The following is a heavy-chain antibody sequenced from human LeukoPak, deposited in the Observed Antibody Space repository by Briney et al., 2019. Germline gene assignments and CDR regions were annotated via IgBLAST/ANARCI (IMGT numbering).Heavy chain of an antibody. D-gene: IGHD1-7*01. Sequence: GGSLRLSCAASGFTFGSYSMNWVRQAPGKGLEWVSYISSSSSTIYYADSVKGRFTISRDNAKNSLYLQMNSLRAEDTAVYYCAKGRRAPLVGTITKSWIDYWGQGTLVTVSS. CDR2: ISSSSSTI. CDR3: AKGRRAPLVGTITKSWIDY. CDR1: GFTFGSYS. V-gene: IGHV3-48*01. J-gene: IGHJ4*02.